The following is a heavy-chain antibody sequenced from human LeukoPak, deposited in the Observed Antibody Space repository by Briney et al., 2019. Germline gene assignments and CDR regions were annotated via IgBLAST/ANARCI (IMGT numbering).Heavy chain of an antibody. Sequence: SETLSLTCTGSGGSISNYYWSWIRQPPGKGLEWIGYIYYSGSTNYNPSLKSRVIISVDTSKNQFSLKLSSVAAADTAVYYCARDYGDYFDYWGQGTLVTVSS. CDR3: ARDYGDYFDY. V-gene: IGHV4-59*01. CDR2: IYYSGST. J-gene: IGHJ4*02. D-gene: IGHD4-17*01. CDR1: GGSISNYY.